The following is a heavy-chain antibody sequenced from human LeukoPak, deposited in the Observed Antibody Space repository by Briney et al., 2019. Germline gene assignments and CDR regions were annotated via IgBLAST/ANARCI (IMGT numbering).Heavy chain of an antibody. Sequence: PSETLSLTCTVSGGSISSYYWSWIRQPPGKGLEWIGYIYYSGSTNYNPSLKSRVTISVDTSKNQFSLKLSSVTAADTAVYYCARGDDSSAFDIWGQGTMVTVSS. CDR1: GGSISSYY. J-gene: IGHJ3*02. V-gene: IGHV4-59*01. D-gene: IGHD3-22*01. CDR3: ARGDDSSAFDI. CDR2: IYYSGST.